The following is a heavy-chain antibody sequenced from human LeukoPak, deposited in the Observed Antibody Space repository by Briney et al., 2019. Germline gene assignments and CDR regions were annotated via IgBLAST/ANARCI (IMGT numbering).Heavy chain of an antibody. Sequence: PSETLSLTCTVSGGSISSYYWSWIRQPPGKGLEWIAYISDIGNINYNPSLKSRVTISLDTSKNQFSLKLSSVTAADTAVYYCAGHHPRNTVGFWGQGTLVTVSS. CDR1: GGSISSYY. CDR3: AGHHPRNTVGF. D-gene: IGHD2/OR15-2a*01. V-gene: IGHV4-59*08. J-gene: IGHJ4*02. CDR2: ISDIGNI.